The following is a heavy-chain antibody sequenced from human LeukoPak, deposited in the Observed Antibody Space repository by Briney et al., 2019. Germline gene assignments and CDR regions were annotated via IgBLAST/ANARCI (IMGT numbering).Heavy chain of an antibody. CDR1: GYTFTSYG. J-gene: IGHJ5*02. Sequence: SVKVSCKASGYTFTSYGISWVRQAPGQGLQWMGGIIPMFGAVNYAQKFQGRVTITADKSTGTAYMELSSLRSEDTAVYYCARSFSSSWFDPWGQGTLVTVSS. CDR3: ARSFSSSWFDP. D-gene: IGHD6-13*01. CDR2: IIPMFGAV. V-gene: IGHV1-69*06.